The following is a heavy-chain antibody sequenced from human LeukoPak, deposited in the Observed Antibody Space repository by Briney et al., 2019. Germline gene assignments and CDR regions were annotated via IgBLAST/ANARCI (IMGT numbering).Heavy chain of an antibody. CDR1: GSSGTTNY. CDR2: VYGSDTT. J-gene: IGHJ3*01. D-gene: IGHD3-10*02. V-gene: IGHV3-66*01. CDR3: TTFVALSAFDV. Sequence: GGPLRLSCAASGSSGTTNYMSWVRQAPGKGLEFVSIVYGSDTTVYADSVKGRFTISRDTSKNTLFLQMSSLTVEDTAVYYCTTFVALSAFDVWGQGTMVTVS.